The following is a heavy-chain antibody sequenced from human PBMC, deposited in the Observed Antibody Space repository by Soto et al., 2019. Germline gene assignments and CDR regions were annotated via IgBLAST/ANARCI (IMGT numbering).Heavy chain of an antibody. J-gene: IGHJ6*02. V-gene: IGHV1-69*01. CDR1: GGTFSSYA. D-gene: IGHD3-10*01. Sequence: QVQLVQSGAEVKKPGSSVKVSCKASGGTFSSYAISWVRQAPGQGLEWMGGIIPIFGSANYAQKFQDRVTITADESTSTAYMELSSLRSEDTAVYYCARSPAGYGSTSYSGYGMDVWGQGTTVTVSS. CDR2: IIPIFGSA. CDR3: ARSPAGYGSTSYSGYGMDV.